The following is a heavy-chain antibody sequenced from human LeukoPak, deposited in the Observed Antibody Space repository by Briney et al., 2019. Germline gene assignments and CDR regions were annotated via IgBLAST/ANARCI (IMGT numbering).Heavy chain of an antibody. CDR1: GYTFTGYY. CDR2: INPNSGGT. D-gene: IGHD6-13*01. CDR3: ARDPWAYSSSWGADY. V-gene: IGHV1-2*02. Sequence: ASVKVSCKASGYTFTGYYMHWVRPAPGQGLEWMGWINPNSGGTNYAQKFQGRVTMTRDTSISTAYMELSRLRSDDTAMYYCARDPWAYSSSWGADYWGQGTLVTVSS. J-gene: IGHJ4*02.